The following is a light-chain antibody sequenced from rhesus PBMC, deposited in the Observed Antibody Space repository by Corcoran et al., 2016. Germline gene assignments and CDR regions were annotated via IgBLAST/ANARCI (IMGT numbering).Light chain of an antibody. CDR1: GSNIGGFF. Sequence: QSVLTQPPSVSGAPGQRVTFACTGSGSNIGGFFVQWYQQLPGTAPRLLIYENNKRPSGVSDRFSGSQSGTSASLTITGLQSEDEADYYCQSYDSRLSADVFGSGTKLTVL. J-gene: IGLJ6*01. V-gene: IGLV1-85*01. CDR2: ENN. CDR3: QSYDSRLSADV.